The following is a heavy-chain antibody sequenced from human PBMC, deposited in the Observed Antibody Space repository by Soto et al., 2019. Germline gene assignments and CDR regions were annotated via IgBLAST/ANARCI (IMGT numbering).Heavy chain of an antibody. D-gene: IGHD3-10*01. Sequence: EVQLVESGGGLVKPGGSLRLSCAASGFTFSNAWMNWVRQAPGKGLEWVGRIKSKTDGGTTDYAAPVKGRFTISRDDSKNTRYLQMNSLKTEDTAVYYCTAYYGSGSYPDAFDIWGQGTMVTVSS. J-gene: IGHJ3*02. V-gene: IGHV3-15*07. CDR2: IKSKTDGGTT. CDR1: GFTFSNAW. CDR3: TAYYGSGSYPDAFDI.